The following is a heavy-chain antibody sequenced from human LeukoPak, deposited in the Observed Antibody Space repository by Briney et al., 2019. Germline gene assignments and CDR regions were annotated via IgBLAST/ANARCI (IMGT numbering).Heavy chain of an antibody. J-gene: IGHJ5*02. CDR1: GGTFSSYA. Sequence: ASVKVSCKASGGTFSSYAISWVRQAPGQGLEWMGGIIPIFGTANYAQRFQGRVTITTDESTSTAYMELSSLRSEDTAVYYCARGREVVPAAPTHNWFDPWGQGTLVTVSS. V-gene: IGHV1-69*05. CDR3: ARGREVVPAAPTHNWFDP. D-gene: IGHD2-2*01. CDR2: IIPIFGTA.